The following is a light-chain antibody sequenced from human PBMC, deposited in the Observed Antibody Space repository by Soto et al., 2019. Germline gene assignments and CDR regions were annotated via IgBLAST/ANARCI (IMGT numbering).Light chain of an antibody. Sequence: EIVLTQSPGTLSLSPGERATLSCRASESVSSSTYLAWYQQKPGQAPRLLIYGASSRATGIPDRFSGSGSGTDCTLTISRLEPEDFGVYYCQQYGSSPPYTFGQGTKLEIK. J-gene: IGKJ2*01. CDR1: ESVSSSTY. CDR3: QQYGSSPPYT. CDR2: GAS. V-gene: IGKV3-20*01.